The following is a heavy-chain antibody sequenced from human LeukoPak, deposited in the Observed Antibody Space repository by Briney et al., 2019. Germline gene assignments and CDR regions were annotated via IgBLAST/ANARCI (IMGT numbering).Heavy chain of an antibody. CDR3: AKYFLAAEGIFAGGNRGFDY. V-gene: IGHV3-21*04. D-gene: IGHD3-9*01. CDR2: ISSSSSYI. J-gene: IGHJ4*02. CDR1: GFTFSSYS. Sequence: PGGSLRLSCAASGFTFSSYSMNWVRQAPGKGLEWVSSISSSSSYIYYADSVKGRFTISRDNSKNTLYLQVNSLRAEDTAVYYCAKYFLAAEGIFAGGNRGFDYWGQGTLVTVSS.